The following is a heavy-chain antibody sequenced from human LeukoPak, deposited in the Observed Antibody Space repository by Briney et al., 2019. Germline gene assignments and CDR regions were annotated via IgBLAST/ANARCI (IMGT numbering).Heavy chain of an antibody. Sequence: SVKVSCKASGGTFSSYAISWVRQAPGQGLEWMGGIIPIFGTANYAQKFQGRVTITTDESTSTAYMELSSLRSEDTAVYYCARAPLQYFEPHHPPFDYWGQGTLDTVSS. CDR2: IIPIFGTA. CDR1: GGTFSSYA. V-gene: IGHV1-69*05. D-gene: IGHD3-9*01. CDR3: ARAPLQYFEPHHPPFDY. J-gene: IGHJ4*02.